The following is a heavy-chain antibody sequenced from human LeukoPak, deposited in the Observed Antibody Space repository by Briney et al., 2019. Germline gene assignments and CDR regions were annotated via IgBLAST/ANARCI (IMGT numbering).Heavy chain of an antibody. D-gene: IGHD4-23*01. CDR1: GYTFPIYW. CDR2: IYPGDSDT. CDR3: ASLDYGGNSGVYY. Sequence: GDSLKISCKGSGYTFPIYWIAWVRQMPGKGLEWMGIIYPGDSDTRYSPSFQGQVTISADKSISTAYLQWSSLKASDTAMYYCASLDYGGNSGVYYWGQGTLVTVSS. V-gene: IGHV5-51*01. J-gene: IGHJ4*02.